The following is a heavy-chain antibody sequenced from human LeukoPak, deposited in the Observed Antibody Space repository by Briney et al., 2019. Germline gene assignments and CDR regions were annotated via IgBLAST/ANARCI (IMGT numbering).Heavy chain of an antibody. J-gene: IGHJ6*04. D-gene: IGHD3-22*01. CDR2: INPNSGNT. CDR3: ARGSLLLLFDWLMYDNMAT. Sequence: ASVKVSCKASGYTFTSYYINWVRQATGQGLEWMGIINPNSGNTNYAQKFQGRVTITRNTSMSTAYMELSSLRSEDTAVYYCARGSLLLLFDWLMYDNMATWGKGTTVTVSS. CDR1: GYTFTSYY. V-gene: IGHV1-8*03.